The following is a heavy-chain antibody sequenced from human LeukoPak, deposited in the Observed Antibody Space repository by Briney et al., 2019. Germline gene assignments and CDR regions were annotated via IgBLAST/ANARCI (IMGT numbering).Heavy chain of an antibody. CDR2: IYYSGST. CDR1: GGSISSYY. Sequence: PSETLSLTCTVSGGSISSYYWSWIRQPPGKGLEWIGYIYYSGSTNYNPSLKSRVIISVDTSKNQFSLKLSPVTAADTAVYYCARVEEGYGSGRRENYYYYYMDVWGKGTTVTISS. D-gene: IGHD3-10*01. CDR3: ARVEEGYGSGRRENYYYYYMDV. J-gene: IGHJ6*03. V-gene: IGHV4-59*01.